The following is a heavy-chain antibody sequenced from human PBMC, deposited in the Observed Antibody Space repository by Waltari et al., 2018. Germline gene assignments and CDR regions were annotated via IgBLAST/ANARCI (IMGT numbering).Heavy chain of an antibody. J-gene: IGHJ3*01. CDR1: GFIFSNYG. D-gene: IGHD1-20*01. CDR3: ARGTYNHAFDS. CDR2: IKEDGSDE. V-gene: IGHV3-7*01. Sequence: EERLVESGGGVVQAGGSLRLSCTASGFIFSNYGMRWLRQGQGKGMEWVAKIKEDGSDEYYVGSVKGRFTISRDNSKNSLYLQMNSLTVEDTALYYCARGTYNHAFDSWGQGTMVTVSS.